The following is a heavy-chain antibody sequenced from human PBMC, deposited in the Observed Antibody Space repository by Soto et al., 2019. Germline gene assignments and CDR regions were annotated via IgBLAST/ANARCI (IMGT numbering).Heavy chain of an antibody. CDR2: INHSGST. J-gene: IGHJ3*02. V-gene: IGHV4-34*01. CDR1: GGSFSGYY. CDR3: ARVIRQQWPHLAARERYDAFDI. D-gene: IGHD6-19*01. Sequence: QVQLQQWGAGLLKPSETLSLTCAVYGGSFSGYYWSWIRQPPGKGLEWIGEINHSGSTNYNPSLKSRVTISVDTSKNQVSLKLSSVTAADTAVYYCARVIRQQWPHLAARERYDAFDIWGQGTMVTVSS.